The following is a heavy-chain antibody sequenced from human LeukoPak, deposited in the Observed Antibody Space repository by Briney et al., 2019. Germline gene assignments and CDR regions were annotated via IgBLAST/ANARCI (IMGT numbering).Heavy chain of an antibody. Sequence: SETLSLTCAVSGGSIKTYNYYWAWIRQPPGKGLEWLATIYYSGNTYYNPSLKSRVIISVDTSRNHFSLKLNSVTAADTAVYYCARARLYSSDVPGWFDPWGRGILVTVSS. V-gene: IGHV4-39*07. CDR1: GGSIKTYNYY. CDR3: ARARLYSSDVPGWFDP. J-gene: IGHJ5*02. CDR2: IYYSGNT. D-gene: IGHD6-19*01.